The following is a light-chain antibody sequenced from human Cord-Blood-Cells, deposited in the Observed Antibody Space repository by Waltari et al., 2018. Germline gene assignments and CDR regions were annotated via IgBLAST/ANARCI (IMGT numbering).Light chain of an antibody. J-gene: IGKJ4*01. CDR1: QSVLYSSNNKNY. V-gene: IGKV4-1*01. CDR2: WAS. Sequence: DIVMTQSTDSLAVSLGERATINCKSSQSVLYSSNNKNYLAWYQQKPGQPPKLLIYWASTRESGVPDRFSCSGSGTDFTLTISSLQAEDVAVYYCQQYYSTPLTFGGGTKVEIK. CDR3: QQYYSTPLT.